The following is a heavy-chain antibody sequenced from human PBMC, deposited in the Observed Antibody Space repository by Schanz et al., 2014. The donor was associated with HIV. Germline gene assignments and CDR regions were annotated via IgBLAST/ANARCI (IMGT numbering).Heavy chain of an antibody. V-gene: IGHV3-30*18. CDR3: AKDRNYYDSRFLGKGNYYYYYGMDV. J-gene: IGHJ6*02. CDR2: ISYDGINK. CDR1: GFTFSSFG. D-gene: IGHD3-22*01. Sequence: QVQLVESGGGVVRPGRSLRLSCAASGFTFSSFGMHWVRQAPGKGLEWVAVISYDGINKYYEDSVKGRLTISRDNSKNTLYLQMKSLRAEDTAVYYCAKDRNYYDSRFLGKGNYYYYYGMDVWGQGTTVTVSS.